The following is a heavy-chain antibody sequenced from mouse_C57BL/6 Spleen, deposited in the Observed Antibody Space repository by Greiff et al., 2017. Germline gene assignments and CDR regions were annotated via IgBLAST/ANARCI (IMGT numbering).Heavy chain of an antibody. Sequence: QVQLQQPGTELVKPGASVKLSCKASGYTFTSYWMHWVRQRPGQGLEWIGNINPSNGGTNYNEKFKSKATLTVYKSSSTAYMQLSSLTSEDSAVAYCARFPVLRFYAMGYWGQGTSVTVSS. CDR3: ARFPVLRFYAMGY. CDR2: INPSNGGT. CDR1: GYTFTSYW. J-gene: IGHJ4*01. V-gene: IGHV1-53*01. D-gene: IGHD1-1*01.